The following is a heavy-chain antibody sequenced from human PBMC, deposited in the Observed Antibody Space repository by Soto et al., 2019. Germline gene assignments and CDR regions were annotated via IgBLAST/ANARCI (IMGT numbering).Heavy chain of an antibody. CDR3: AKDRGYYDSSGYYYDPAIDAFDI. V-gene: IGHV3-23*01. J-gene: IGHJ3*02. Sequence: PGGSLRLSCAASGFTFSSYAMSWVRQAPGKGLEWVSAISGSGGSTYYADSVKGRFTISRDNSKNTLYLQMNSLRAEDTAVYYCAKDRGYYDSSGYYYDPAIDAFDIWGQGTMVTVSS. D-gene: IGHD3-22*01. CDR2: ISGSGGST. CDR1: GFTFSSYA.